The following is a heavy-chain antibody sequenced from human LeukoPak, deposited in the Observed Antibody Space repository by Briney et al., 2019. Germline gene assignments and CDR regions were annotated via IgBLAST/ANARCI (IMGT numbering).Heavy chain of an antibody. CDR1: GGSISSGDYY. CDR3: ARDLRYCSGGSCYGY. CDR2: IYYSGST. V-gene: IGHV4-30-4*08. D-gene: IGHD2-15*01. J-gene: IGHJ4*02. Sequence: PSETLSLTCTVSGGSISSGDYYWSWIRQPPGKGLEWIGYIYYSGSTYYNPSLKSRVTISVDTSKNQFSLKLSSVTAADTAVYYCARDLRYCSGGSCYGYRGQGTLVTVSS.